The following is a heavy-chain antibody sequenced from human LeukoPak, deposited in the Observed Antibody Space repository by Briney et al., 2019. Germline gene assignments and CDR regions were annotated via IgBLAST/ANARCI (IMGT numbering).Heavy chain of an antibody. CDR3: AKCRSGYDILTGYDY. D-gene: IGHD3-9*01. CDR2: ILYDGSNK. CDR1: GFTFSNYG. V-gene: IGHV3-30*18. J-gene: IGHJ4*02. Sequence: GGALRLSCAASGFTFSNYGMHWVRQAPDEGLEWVSVILYDGSNKYYAYSVKGRFTISRENSKTTLYLQMTSLRHEDTAVYYCAKCRSGYDILTGYDYWGQGTLVTVSS.